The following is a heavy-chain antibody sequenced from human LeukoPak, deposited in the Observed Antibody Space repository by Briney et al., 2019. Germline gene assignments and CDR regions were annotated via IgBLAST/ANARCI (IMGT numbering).Heavy chain of an antibody. Sequence: GGSLRLSCAASGFTFSNYAMSWVRQAPGAGLEWVSALSGSGATTYYADSVKGRFTISRDNSQNTLYLQMNSLRAEDTAVYYCAKPWSTTNVVATAFDSWGQGALVTVSS. D-gene: IGHD1-26*01. CDR1: GFTFSNYA. V-gene: IGHV3-23*01. CDR2: LSGSGATT. J-gene: IGHJ4*02. CDR3: AKPWSTTNVVATAFDS.